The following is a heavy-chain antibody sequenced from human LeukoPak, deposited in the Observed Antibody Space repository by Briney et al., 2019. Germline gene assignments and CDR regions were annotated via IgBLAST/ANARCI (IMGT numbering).Heavy chain of an antibody. D-gene: IGHD3-10*01. CDR1: GYNFIAYD. CDR3: ARGPSITMVRGGQWYYYMDV. CDR2: MNPNSGNT. Sequence: ASVKVSCKASGYNFIAYDINWVRQATGQGLEWMGWMNPNSGNTGYAQNFQGRVTMTRNTSISTAYMELNSLRSEDTAVYYCARGPSITMVRGGQWYYYMDVWGKGTTVTISS. J-gene: IGHJ6*03. V-gene: IGHV1-8*01.